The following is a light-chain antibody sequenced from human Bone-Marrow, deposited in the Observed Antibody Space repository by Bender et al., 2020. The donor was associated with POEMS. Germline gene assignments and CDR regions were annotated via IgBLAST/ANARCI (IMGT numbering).Light chain of an antibody. Sequence: QSVLTQPPSASGTPGQRVTISCSGSSSNIGGNAVNWWQQLPGTASKVLIYGNEPRPSGVPDRFSSPKSGTSASLAISGLQSEDEADYFCSAWDGILNGWVFGGGTELTVL. CDR1: SSNIGGNA. CDR2: GNE. CDR3: SAWDGILNGWV. V-gene: IGLV1-44*01. J-gene: IGLJ3*02.